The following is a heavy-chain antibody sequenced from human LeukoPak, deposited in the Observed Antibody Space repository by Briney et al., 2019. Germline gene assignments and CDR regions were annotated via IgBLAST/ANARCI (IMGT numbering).Heavy chain of an antibody. Sequence: GGSLRLSCAASGFTFSSYAMNWVRQAPGKGLEWVSAINGGGGSTYSADSVKGRFTISRDNSKNTLYLQMSSLRAEDTAVYYCTKGTLTTGYSSWGQGTLVTVSS. V-gene: IGHV3-23*01. D-gene: IGHD5-24*01. CDR2: INGGGGST. CDR3: TKGTLTTGYSS. J-gene: IGHJ5*02. CDR1: GFTFSSYA.